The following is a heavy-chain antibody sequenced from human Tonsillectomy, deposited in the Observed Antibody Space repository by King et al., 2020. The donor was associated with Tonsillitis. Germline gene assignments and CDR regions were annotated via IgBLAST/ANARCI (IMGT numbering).Heavy chain of an antibody. D-gene: IGHD4-17*01. CDR1: GFTFSRYW. V-gene: IGHV3-7*03. CDR3: ARARFYGDPTFNSPRPYYFDY. J-gene: IGHJ4*02. Sequence: VQLVESGGGLVQPGGSLRLSCAASGFTFSRYWMSWVRQAPGKGLEWVAYINQDGSEKYYVDSVKGRFTISRDNAENSLHLQMNSLRAEDTAVYYCARARFYGDPTFNSPRPYYFDYWGQGTLVTVSS. CDR2: INQDGSEK.